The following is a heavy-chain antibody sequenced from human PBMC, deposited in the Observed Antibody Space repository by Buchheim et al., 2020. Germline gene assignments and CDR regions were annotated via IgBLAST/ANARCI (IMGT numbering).Heavy chain of an antibody. D-gene: IGHD6-13*01. J-gene: IGHJ4*02. CDR1: GFTFSSYA. Sequence: QVQLVESGGGVVQPGRSLRLSCAASGFTFSSYAMHWVRQAPGKGLEWVAVISYDGSNKYCADSVKGRFTISRDNSKNTLYLQMNSLRAEDTAVYYCARDPGIAAAGIDYWGQGTL. CDR2: ISYDGSNK. CDR3: ARDPGIAAAGIDY. V-gene: IGHV3-30*04.